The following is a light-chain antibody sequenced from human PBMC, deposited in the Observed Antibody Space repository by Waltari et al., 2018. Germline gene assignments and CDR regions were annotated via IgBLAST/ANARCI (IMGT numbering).Light chain of an antibody. CDR1: SRHSTFA. V-gene: IGLV4-69*01. CDR3: ETWDTAIHV. CDR2: LNSDGSH. Sequence: QLVVTQSPSASAPLGDSVKLTCTLTSRHSTFAIACPQQQPGKGPRYLMSLNSDGSHSRGDGIPDRFSGSSSGAERYLTISSLESEDEADYYCETWDTAIHVFGGGTKLTVI. J-gene: IGLJ3*02.